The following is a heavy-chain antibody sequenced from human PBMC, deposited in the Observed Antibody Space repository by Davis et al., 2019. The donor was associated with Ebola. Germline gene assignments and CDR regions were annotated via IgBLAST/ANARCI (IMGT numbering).Heavy chain of an antibody. D-gene: IGHD5-12*01. V-gene: IGHV3-21*01. CDR3: ARALGGYGAPDY. Sequence: GESLKISCAASGFTFSSYSMNWVRQAPGKGLEWVSSISSSSSYIYYADSVKGRFTISRDNAKNSLYLQMNSLRAEDTAVYYCARALGGYGAPDYWGQGTLVTVSS. CDR1: GFTFSSYS. J-gene: IGHJ4*02. CDR2: ISSSSSYI.